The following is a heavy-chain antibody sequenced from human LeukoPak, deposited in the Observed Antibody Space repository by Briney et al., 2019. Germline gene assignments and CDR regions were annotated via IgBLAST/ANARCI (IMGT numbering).Heavy chain of an antibody. D-gene: IGHD2-2*01. V-gene: IGHV1-2*06. CDR3: AREYSTSCFPN. CDR2: INPNSGGT. J-gene: IGHJ4*02. CDR1: GYTFTGYY. Sequence: ASVKVSCKASGYTFTGYYMHWVRQAPGQGLEWMGRINPNSGGTNYAQKFQGRVTMTRDTSISTAYMELSRLRSGDTAVYYCAREYSTSCFPNWGQGTLVTVSS.